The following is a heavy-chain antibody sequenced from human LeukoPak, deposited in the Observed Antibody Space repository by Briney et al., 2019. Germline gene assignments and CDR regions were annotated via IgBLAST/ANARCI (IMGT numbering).Heavy chain of an antibody. CDR2: MNSDGSST. Sequence: PGGSLRLSCAASGFTFSSYWMPSVRQAPGKELVWVSRMNSDGSSTSYADSVKGRFTISRDNAKNTLYLQRNSLRAEDTAVYYCALTLTLNGGQGTLVTVSS. CDR1: GFTFSSYW. CDR3: ALTLTLN. V-gene: IGHV3-74*01. J-gene: IGHJ4*02. D-gene: IGHD3-3*02.